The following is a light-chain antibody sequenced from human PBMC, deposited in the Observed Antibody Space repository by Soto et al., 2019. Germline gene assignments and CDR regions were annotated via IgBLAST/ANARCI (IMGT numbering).Light chain of an antibody. V-gene: IGLV2-14*01. CDR3: SSFSSSTTLYV. CDR2: EGS. CDR1: SSDIGGYIY. Sequence: QSALTQPASVSGSPGQSITISCTGTSSDIGGYIYVSWYQQHPGKAPKLMIYEGSKRPSGVSNRFSGSKSGNTASLTISGLQAEDEADYYCSSFSSSTTLYVFGTGTKLTAL. J-gene: IGLJ1*01.